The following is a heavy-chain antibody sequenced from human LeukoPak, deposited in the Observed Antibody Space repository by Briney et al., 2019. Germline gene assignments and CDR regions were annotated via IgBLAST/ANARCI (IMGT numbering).Heavy chain of an antibody. CDR1: GGSISSYY. D-gene: IGHD6-19*01. CDR3: ASAFSSGWYRTDAFDI. CDR2: IYYSGST. Sequence: SETLSLTCTVSGGSISSYYWSWIRQPPGKGLEWIGYIYYSGSTNYNPSLKSRVTISVDTSKNQFSLKLSSVTAADTAVYYCASAFSSGWYRTDAFDIWGQGTMVTVSS. V-gene: IGHV4-59*01. J-gene: IGHJ3*02.